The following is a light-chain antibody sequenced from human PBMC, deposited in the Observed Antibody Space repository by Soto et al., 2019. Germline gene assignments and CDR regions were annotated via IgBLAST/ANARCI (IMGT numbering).Light chain of an antibody. V-gene: IGLV2-14*01. CDR1: TSDVGNYNY. Sequence: QSALTQPASVSGSPGQSITISCTGTTSDVGNYNYVSWYQQHPGKAPKLIIYEVSNRPSGVSDRFSGSKSGNMASLTISGRLAEDEADYFCSSYTTSRSLDYVFGSGTKLTVL. J-gene: IGLJ1*01. CDR2: EVS. CDR3: SSYTTSRSLDYV.